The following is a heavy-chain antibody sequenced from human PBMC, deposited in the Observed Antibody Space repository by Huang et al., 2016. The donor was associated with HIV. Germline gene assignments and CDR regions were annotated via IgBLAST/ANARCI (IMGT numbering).Heavy chain of an antibody. CDR3: VRDQGRLAVGGIDNWFDP. J-gene: IGHJ5*02. V-gene: IGHV4-59*02. CDR2: VYDSGTT. D-gene: IGHD6-19*01. Sequence: QVRLQESGPGLVKPSETLSLSCTVSGDSVSSHYWGWIRHPPGKGLDWIGTVYDSGTTKYNPRRKSRITISVDTSKNGFSLNITSVSAADTAMYFCVRDQGRLAVGGIDNWFDPWGQGALVTVSS. CDR1: GDSVSSHY.